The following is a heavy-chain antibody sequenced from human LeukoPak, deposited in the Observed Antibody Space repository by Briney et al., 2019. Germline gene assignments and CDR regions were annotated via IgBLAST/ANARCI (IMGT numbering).Heavy chain of an antibody. Sequence: GESLKISCKGSGYSFTSYWIGWVRQMPGKGLEWMGIIYPGDSDTRYSPSFQGQVTISADKSISTAYLQWSSLKASDTAMYYCARGGGYYGSGSYFDYWGQGTLVTVSS. CDR2: IYPGDSDT. V-gene: IGHV5-51*01. D-gene: IGHD3-10*01. CDR1: GYSFTSYW. CDR3: ARGGGYYGSGSYFDY. J-gene: IGHJ4*02.